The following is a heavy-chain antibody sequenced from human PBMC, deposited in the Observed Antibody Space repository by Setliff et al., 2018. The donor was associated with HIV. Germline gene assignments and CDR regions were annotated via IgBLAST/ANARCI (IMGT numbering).Heavy chain of an antibody. CDR3: ARGSRELVH. V-gene: IGHV1-18*01. Sequence: ASVKVSCKASGGTFSSYAISWVRQAPGQGLEWMGWISTYIGNSNYAQKFQGRVTMTTDTSTNTAYMELRSLGSDDTAVYYCARGSRELVHWGQGTLVTVSS. J-gene: IGHJ4*02. CDR1: GGTFSSYA. D-gene: IGHD1-26*01. CDR2: ISTYIGNS.